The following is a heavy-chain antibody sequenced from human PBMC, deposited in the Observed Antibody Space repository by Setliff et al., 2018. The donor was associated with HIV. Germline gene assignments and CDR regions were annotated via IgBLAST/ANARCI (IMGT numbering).Heavy chain of an antibody. Sequence: GGSLRLSCAASGFPFSKYWMHWVRQAPGQGLVWVARINDDGRGISYADSVRGRFTISRDNADNSLYLDMSSLRAEDTAVYYCARGGLYFFDSLLRGQGILVTVSS. D-gene: IGHD3-9*01. CDR1: GFPFSKYW. CDR2: INDDGRGI. V-gene: IGHV3-74*01. CDR3: ARGGLYFFDSLL. J-gene: IGHJ4*02.